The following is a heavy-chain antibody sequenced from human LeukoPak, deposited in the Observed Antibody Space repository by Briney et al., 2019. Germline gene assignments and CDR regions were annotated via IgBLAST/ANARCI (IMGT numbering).Heavy chain of an antibody. Sequence: SETLSLTCTVSGGSISSSSYYWGWIRQPPGKGLEWIGSIYYSGSTYYNPSLKSRVTISVDTSKNQFSLKLSSVTAADTAVYYCVRVPLRGELRDWGQGTLVTVSS. CDR2: IYYSGST. J-gene: IGHJ4*02. CDR1: GGSISSSSYY. D-gene: IGHD1-26*01. V-gene: IGHV4-39*01. CDR3: VRVPLRGELRD.